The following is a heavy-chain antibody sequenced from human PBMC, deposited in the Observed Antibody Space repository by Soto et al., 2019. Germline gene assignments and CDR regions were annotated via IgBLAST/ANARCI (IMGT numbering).Heavy chain of an antibody. V-gene: IGHV3-23*01. J-gene: IGHJ4*02. CDR3: TNDRGGGFDS. CDR2: ISASGDST. Sequence: EVQLLESGGGLVQPGESLRLSCTASGFTFSTYDLSWVRQAPGKGLEWVSAISASGDSTFYPDSVKGRFTISRDNSKNTLYLQMNSLRAEDTAVYYCTNDRGGGFDSCGQGTLVTVSS. CDR1: GFTFSTYD. D-gene: IGHD3-10*01.